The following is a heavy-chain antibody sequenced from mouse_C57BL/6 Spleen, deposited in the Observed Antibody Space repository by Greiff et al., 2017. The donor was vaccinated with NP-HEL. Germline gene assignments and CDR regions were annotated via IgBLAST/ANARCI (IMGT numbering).Heavy chain of an antibody. J-gene: IGHJ4*01. D-gene: IGHD4-1*01. V-gene: IGHV1-26*01. CDR2: INPNNGGT. Sequence: VQLQQSGPELVKPGASVKISCKASGYTFTDYYMNWVKQSHGKSLEWIGDINPNNGGTSYNQKFKGKATLTADKSSSTAYMELRSLTYEDTAVYYGARNGDYDCYYAMDYWGQGTSVTVSS. CDR1: GYTFTDYY. CDR3: ARNGDYDCYYAMDY.